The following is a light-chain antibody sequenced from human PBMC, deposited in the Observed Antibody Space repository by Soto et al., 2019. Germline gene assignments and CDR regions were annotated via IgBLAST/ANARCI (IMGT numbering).Light chain of an antibody. CDR1: YSDVCGYKH. CDR2: DAT. CDR3: SSYTSSTTLYV. V-gene: IGLV2-14*01. Sequence: QSALTQPASVSASPGQSITISCIGSYSDVCGYKHVAWYQQYPGKAPKLIIYDATSRPSGISSRFSGSKSGNTASLTISGLQADDEADYYCSSYTSSTTLYVFGTGTKLTVL. J-gene: IGLJ1*01.